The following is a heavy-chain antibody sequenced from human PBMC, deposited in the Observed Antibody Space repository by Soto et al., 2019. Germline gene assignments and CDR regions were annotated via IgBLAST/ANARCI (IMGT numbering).Heavy chain of an antibody. CDR3: AAHDSGGYYAEY. D-gene: IGHD3-22*01. V-gene: IGHV4-39*01. CDR2: IQYSASS. CDR1: GDSVTISDYY. Sequence: QLQLQESGPGLVKTSETLSLTCTVSGDSVTISDYYWGWIRQPPGKGLAWIGSIQYSASSYYNPSLKSRVTISGDTAKKQFSLKLTSVTAADAAVYYCAAHDSGGYYAEYWGQGTLVTVSA. J-gene: IGHJ4*02.